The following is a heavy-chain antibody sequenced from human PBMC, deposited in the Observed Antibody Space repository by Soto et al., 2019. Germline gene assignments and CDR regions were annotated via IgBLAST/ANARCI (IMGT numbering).Heavy chain of an antibody. CDR3: SSLPRERSGDQPFGI. J-gene: IGHJ4*02. V-gene: IGHV3-49*03. Sequence: GGSQRLSCSVSGFNFGDYALSWIRQAPGKGLEWVGFITSRRYGGTPHYAASVAGRFSISRDNSRSVAFLQMNSLRIEDTAMYFCSSLPRERSGDQPFGIWGPGTLVTVSS. D-gene: IGHD3-3*01. CDR1: GFNFGDYA. CDR2: ITSRRYGGTP.